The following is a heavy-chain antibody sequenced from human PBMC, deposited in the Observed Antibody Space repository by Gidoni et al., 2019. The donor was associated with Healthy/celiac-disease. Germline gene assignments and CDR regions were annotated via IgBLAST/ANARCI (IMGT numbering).Heavy chain of an antibody. CDR1: GFPFSSYA. CDR3: AKGAQWLVLNWFDP. Sequence: EVQLLESGGGLVQPGGSLSLSCAASGFPFSSYAMSWVRQAPGKGLEWVSAISGSGGSTYYADSVKGRFTISRDNSKNTLYLQMNSLRAEDTAVYYCAKGAQWLVLNWFDPWGQGTLVTVS. D-gene: IGHD6-19*01. CDR2: ISGSGGST. J-gene: IGHJ5*02. V-gene: IGHV3-23*01.